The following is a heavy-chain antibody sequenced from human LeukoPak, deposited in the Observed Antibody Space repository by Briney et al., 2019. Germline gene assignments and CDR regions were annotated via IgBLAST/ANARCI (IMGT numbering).Heavy chain of an antibody. Sequence: GGSLRLSCAASGFTFSNYAMSWVRQAPGKGLEWVSVISGSGGSTYYADSVKGRFTISRGNPKNTLYLQMNSLRAEDTAVYYCAKHSDRYCSSTSCSPLDYWGQGTLVTVSS. D-gene: IGHD2-2*01. CDR1: GFTFSNYA. J-gene: IGHJ4*02. CDR3: AKHSDRYCSSTSCSPLDY. V-gene: IGHV3-23*01. CDR2: ISGSGGST.